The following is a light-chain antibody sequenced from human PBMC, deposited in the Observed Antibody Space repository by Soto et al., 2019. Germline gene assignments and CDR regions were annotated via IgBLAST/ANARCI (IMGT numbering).Light chain of an antibody. CDR1: QSVSSSY. CDR3: QQYGSSPGFT. J-gene: IGKJ3*01. CDR2: GAS. Sequence: EIVLTQSPGTLSLSPGERATLSCRASQSVSSSYLAWYQQKPGQAPRLLFYGASSRATGIPDRFSGSGSGRDLTLTISRLEPEDFAVYYCQQYGSSPGFTFGPGTKVDIK. V-gene: IGKV3-20*01.